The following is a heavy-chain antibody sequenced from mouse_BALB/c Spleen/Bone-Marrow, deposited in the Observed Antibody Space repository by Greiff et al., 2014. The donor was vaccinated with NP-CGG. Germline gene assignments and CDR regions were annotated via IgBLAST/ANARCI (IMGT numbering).Heavy chain of an antibody. CDR1: GFALTDYF. D-gene: IGHD5-1*01. V-gene: IGHV7-3*02. Sequence: EVQLQESGGGLVQPGGSLRLSCTTSGFALTDYFMTWVRQPPGKALEWLGFIRNKPNGYTTEYNPSVKGRFTISRDNSQGILYLQMNTLRAEDSAIYYCARDYSGYFDFWGQGTTLTVSS. J-gene: IGHJ2*01. CDR2: IRNKPNGYTT. CDR3: ARDYSGYFDF.